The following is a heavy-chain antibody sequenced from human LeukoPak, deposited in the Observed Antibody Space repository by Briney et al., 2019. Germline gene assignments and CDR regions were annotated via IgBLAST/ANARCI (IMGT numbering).Heavy chain of an antibody. D-gene: IGHD1-26*01. V-gene: IGHV3-30*02. Sequence: PGGSLRLSCAASGFTFSSYGMHWVRQAPGKGLGWVAFIRFDGSNKYYADSVKGRLTISRDNSKNTLYLQMNSLRGEDTAVYYCAKFDNRIVGAASFNYWGQGTLVTVSS. J-gene: IGHJ4*02. CDR2: IRFDGSNK. CDR1: GFTFSSYG. CDR3: AKFDNRIVGAASFNY.